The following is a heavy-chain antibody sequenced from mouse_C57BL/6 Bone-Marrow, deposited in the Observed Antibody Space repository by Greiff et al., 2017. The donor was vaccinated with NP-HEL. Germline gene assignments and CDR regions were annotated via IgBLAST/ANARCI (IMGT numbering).Heavy chain of an antibody. J-gene: IGHJ3*01. CDR3: ARDGGSSGYEFVY. D-gene: IGHD3-2*02. V-gene: IGHV1-54*01. Sequence: QVQLQQSGAELVRPGTSVKVSCKASGYAFTNYLIEWVKQRPGQGLEWIGVINPGSGGTNYNEKFKGKATLTADKSSSTAYMQLSSLTSEDSAVYFCARDGGSSGYEFVYWGQGTLVTVSA. CDR1: GYAFTNYL. CDR2: INPGSGGT.